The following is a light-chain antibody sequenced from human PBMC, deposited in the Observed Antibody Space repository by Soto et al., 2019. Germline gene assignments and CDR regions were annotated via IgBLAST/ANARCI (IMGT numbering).Light chain of an antibody. Sequence: EIVMTQSPATLSVSPGERATLSCRASQSVSTNLAWYQQKPGQGPRLLIFGASTRAIGIPARFSGSGSGTDFTLTISSLQSEDFAVYYCQQYNNWPPTTFGQGTRLEI. CDR2: GAS. V-gene: IGKV3-15*01. CDR3: QQYNNWPPTT. J-gene: IGKJ5*01. CDR1: QSVSTN.